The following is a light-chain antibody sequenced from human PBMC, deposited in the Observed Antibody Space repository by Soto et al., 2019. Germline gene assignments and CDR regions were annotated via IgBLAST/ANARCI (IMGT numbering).Light chain of an antibody. CDR3: QTRDCGARVV. V-gene: IGLV4-69*01. CDR2: LSSDGSH. CDR1: SGHSSYA. Sequence: QLVLTQSPSASASLGASLKLTCTLSSGHSSYAIAWHQQQPEKGPRYLMKLSSDGSHSKGDGIPDRFSGSSSGAKRYITVAGPQSEDEADYCCQTRDCGARVVLGGGTKLTVL. J-gene: IGLJ3*02.